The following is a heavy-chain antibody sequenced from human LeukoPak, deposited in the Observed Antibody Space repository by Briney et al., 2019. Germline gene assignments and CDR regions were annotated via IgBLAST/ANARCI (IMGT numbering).Heavy chain of an antibody. Sequence: GGSLRLPCAASGFTFSSYAMSWVRQAPGKGLEWVSAISGSGGSTYYADSVKGRFTISRDNSKNTLYLQMNSLRAEDTAVYYCAKDLPDYSNYGIPYYYGMDVWGQGTTVTVSS. V-gene: IGHV3-23*01. J-gene: IGHJ6*02. CDR2: ISGSGGST. CDR1: GFTFSSYA. CDR3: AKDLPDYSNYGIPYYYGMDV. D-gene: IGHD4-4*01.